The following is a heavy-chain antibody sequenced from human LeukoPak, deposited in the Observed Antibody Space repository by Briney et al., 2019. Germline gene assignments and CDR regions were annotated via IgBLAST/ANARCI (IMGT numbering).Heavy chain of an antibody. J-gene: IGHJ5*02. CDR2: INTSGST. D-gene: IGHD1-26*01. V-gene: IGHV4-4*07. CDR1: GGSISSYY. CDR3: ARDRRVGATTLRWFDP. Sequence: SETQSLTCTVSGGSISSYYWSWIRQPAGKGLEWIGRINTSGSTNYNPSLKSRVTMSVDTSKNQFSLKLSSVTAADTAVYYCARDRRVGATTLRWFDPWGQGTLVTVSS.